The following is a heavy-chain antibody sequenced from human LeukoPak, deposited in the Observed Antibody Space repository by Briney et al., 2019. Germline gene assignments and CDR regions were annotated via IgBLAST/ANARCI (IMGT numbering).Heavy chain of an antibody. V-gene: IGHV3-30*03. D-gene: IGHD6-19*01. CDR2: ISYDGRKT. J-gene: IGHJ4*02. Sequence: SGGSLRLSCAASGFTFSSYGMHWVRQAPGKGLEWVALISYDGRKTYYTDSVKGRFITSRDDSKNTLVLQMNSLRAEDTAVYYCARGVNNGWFVDWGQGTLVTVSP. CDR1: GFTFSSYG. CDR3: ARGVNNGWFVD.